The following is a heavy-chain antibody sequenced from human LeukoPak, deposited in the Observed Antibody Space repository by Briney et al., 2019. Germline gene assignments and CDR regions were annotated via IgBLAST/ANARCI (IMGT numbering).Heavy chain of an antibody. D-gene: IGHD2-2*01. J-gene: IGHJ6*04. CDR2: IYYSGST. V-gene: IGHV4-59*01. Sequence: PSETLSLTCTVSGGSISSYYWSWIPQPPGKGLEWIGYIYYSGSTNYNPSLKSRVTISVDTSKNQFSLKLSSVTAADTAVYYCARDRGCSSTSCYAEVVYGMDVWGKGTTVTVSS. CDR3: ARDRGCSSTSCYAEVVYGMDV. CDR1: GGSISSYY.